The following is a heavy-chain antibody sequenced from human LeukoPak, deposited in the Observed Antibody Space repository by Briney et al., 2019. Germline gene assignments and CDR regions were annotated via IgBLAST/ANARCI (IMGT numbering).Heavy chain of an antibody. V-gene: IGHV4-31*03. CDR2: IYYSGST. Sequence: PSETLSLTCTVSGGSISSGGYYWSWIRQHPGKGLEWIGYIYYSGSTYYNPSLKSRVTISVDTSKNQFSLKLSSVTAADTAVYYCAIIFRDYGKINWGQGTLVTVSS. CDR1: GGSISSGGYY. CDR3: AIIFRDYGKIN. D-gene: IGHD4-17*01. J-gene: IGHJ4*02.